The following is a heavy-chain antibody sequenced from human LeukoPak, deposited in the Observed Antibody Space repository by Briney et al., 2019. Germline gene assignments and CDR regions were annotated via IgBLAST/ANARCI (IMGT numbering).Heavy chain of an antibody. Sequence: GGSLRLSCVASGISVSGTSMSWVRQAPGKGLEWVSTMYSGGATHYADSVKGRFSVSRDNVENTLYLQMDNLRVEDTAVYYCARVVTFELDYWGQGTPVLVSS. D-gene: IGHD3-10*01. CDR1: GISVSGTS. CDR3: ARVVTFELDY. CDR2: MYSGGAT. V-gene: IGHV3-53*01. J-gene: IGHJ4*02.